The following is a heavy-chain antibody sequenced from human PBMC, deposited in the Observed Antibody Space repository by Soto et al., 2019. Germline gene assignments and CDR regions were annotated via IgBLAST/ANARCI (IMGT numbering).Heavy chain of an antibody. CDR2: ISKSDYT. Sequence: LRLSCTVSGFAFNNYGINWVRQAPGKGLEWVSSISKSDYTYYSDSVKGRFTISGDNAKNSVSLQMTTLRVEDTAVYYCAREDSIIIQAASDFWGQGTLVTVSS. V-gene: IGHV3-21*01. J-gene: IGHJ4*02. CDR3: AREDSIIIQAASDF. CDR1: GFAFNNYG. D-gene: IGHD2-2*01.